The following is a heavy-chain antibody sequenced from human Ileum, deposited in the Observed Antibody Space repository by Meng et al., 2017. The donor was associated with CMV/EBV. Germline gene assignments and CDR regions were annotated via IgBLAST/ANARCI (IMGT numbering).Heavy chain of an antibody. J-gene: IGHJ4*02. V-gene: IGHV4-39*07. CDR3: AREPPSGQQLD. CDR2: ISYSGNT. D-gene: IGHD6-13*01. Sequence: QEQGPGLVNPSETLSLTCILSGGSISSPPYFWGWIRQPPGKGLEWIATISYSGNTYYNPSLKSPVTISLDTSKNQFSLKLTSVTAADTAVYYCAREPPSGQQLDWGQGTLVTVSS. CDR1: GGSISSPPYF.